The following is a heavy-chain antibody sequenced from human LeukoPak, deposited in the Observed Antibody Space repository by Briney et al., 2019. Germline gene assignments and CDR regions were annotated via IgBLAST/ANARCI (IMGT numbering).Heavy chain of an antibody. CDR1: GDSVSSNSAA. CDR3: ARGRKYTSGYRVTELGSGYSDY. J-gene: IGHJ4*02. Sequence: SQTLSLTCAISGDSVSSNSAAWNWIRQSPSRGLEWQGRTYYRSKWYNDYAVSVKSRITINPDTSKNQFSLNLSSVTAADTAVYYCARGRKYTSGYRVTELGSGYSDYWGQGTLVTVSS. D-gene: IGHD5-18*01. CDR2: TYYRSKWYN. V-gene: IGHV6-1*01.